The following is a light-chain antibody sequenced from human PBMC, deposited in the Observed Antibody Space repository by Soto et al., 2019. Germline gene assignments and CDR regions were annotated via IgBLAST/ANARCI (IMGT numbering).Light chain of an antibody. Sequence: EIVLTQSPGTLSLSPGERATLSCRASQSVSSSYLAWHQQKPGQAPRLLIYGASSRATGIPDRFSGSGSGTDFTLTISRLEPEDFAVYYCQQYGTPPPTFGGGTKVDIK. CDR3: QQYGTPPPT. CDR1: QSVSSSY. J-gene: IGKJ4*01. V-gene: IGKV3-20*01. CDR2: GAS.